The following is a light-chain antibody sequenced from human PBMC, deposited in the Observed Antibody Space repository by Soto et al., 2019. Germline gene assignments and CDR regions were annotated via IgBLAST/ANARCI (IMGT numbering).Light chain of an antibody. CDR2: DVY. Sequence: QSVLTQSRSVSGSPGQSVTISCTGTSSDVSWYQHHPGKAPKVMIYDVYKRPSGVPDRFSGSKSDNTASLTISGLQAEDEADYYCSSYAGRHVWVFGGGTKLTVL. J-gene: IGLJ3*02. CDR3: SSYAGRHVWV. V-gene: IGLV2-11*01. CDR1: SSDV.